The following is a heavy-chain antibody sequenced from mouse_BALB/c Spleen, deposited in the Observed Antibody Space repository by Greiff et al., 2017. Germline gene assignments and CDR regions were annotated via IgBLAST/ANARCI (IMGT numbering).Heavy chain of an antibody. J-gene: IGHJ2*01. CDR2: ISSGGST. CDR1: GFTFSSYA. D-gene: IGHD1-2*01. Sequence: EVMLVESGGGLVKPGGSLKLSCAASGFTFSSYAMSWVRQTPEKRLEWVASISSGGSTYYPDSVKGRFTISRDNARNILYLQMSSLRSEDTAMYYCAREKGFTTALDDWGQGTTLTVSS. CDR3: AREKGFTTALDD. V-gene: IGHV5-6-5*01.